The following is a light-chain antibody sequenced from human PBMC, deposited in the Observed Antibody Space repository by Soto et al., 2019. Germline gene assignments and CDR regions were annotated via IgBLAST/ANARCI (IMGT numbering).Light chain of an antibody. CDR1: DNIKTY. V-gene: IGKV1-39*01. J-gene: IGKJ5*01. Sequence: DIQMTQSPSSLSASIADRVTITCRASDNIKTYLNWYQQTPGKAPELLIYGASSLQTGVPSRFSGSESGAQFTLTISSLQPEDFATYYCQQRYSYPITFGQGTRLEI. CDR3: QQRYSYPIT. CDR2: GAS.